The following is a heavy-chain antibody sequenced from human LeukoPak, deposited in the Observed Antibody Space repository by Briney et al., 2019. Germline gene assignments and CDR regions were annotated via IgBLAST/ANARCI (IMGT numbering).Heavy chain of an antibody. V-gene: IGHV3-30-3*01. Sequence: PGGSLRLSCAASGFTFSGYAMHWVRQAPGKGLEWVAMTSYDGSNKNYADSVKGRFTISRDNSKNTLYLQMNSLRPEDTAVYYCARDGIINSGWCKDYWGQGTLVTVSS. CDR1: GFTFSGYA. CDR2: TSYDGSNK. D-gene: IGHD6-19*01. J-gene: IGHJ4*02. CDR3: ARDGIINSGWCKDY.